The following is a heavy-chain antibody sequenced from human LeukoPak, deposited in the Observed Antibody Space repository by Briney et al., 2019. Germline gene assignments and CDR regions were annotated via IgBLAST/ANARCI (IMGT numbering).Heavy chain of an antibody. D-gene: IGHD1-20*01. Sequence: GRSLRLSCAASGFTFSSYGMHWVRQAPGKGLEGVAVIWYDGSNKYYADSVKGRFTISRDNSKNTLYLQMNSLRAEDTAVYYCAKGTNWNFDYWGQGTLVTVSS. J-gene: IGHJ4*02. CDR2: IWYDGSNK. CDR1: GFTFSSYG. V-gene: IGHV3-33*06. CDR3: AKGTNWNFDY.